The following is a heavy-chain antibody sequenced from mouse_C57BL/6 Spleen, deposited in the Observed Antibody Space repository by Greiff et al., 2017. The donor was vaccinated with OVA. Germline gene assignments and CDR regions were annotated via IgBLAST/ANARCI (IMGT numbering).Heavy chain of an antibody. V-gene: IGHV1-66*01. CDR2: IYPGSGNT. CDR1: GYSFTSYY. D-gene: IGHD1-1*01. Sequence: QVQLQQSGPELVKPGASVKISCKASGYSFTSYYIHWVKQRPGQGLEWIGWIYPGSGNTKYNEKFKGKATLTADTSSSTAYMQLSSLTSEDSAVYYCARTTVVESWYFDVWGTGTTVTVSS. J-gene: IGHJ1*03. CDR3: ARTTVVESWYFDV.